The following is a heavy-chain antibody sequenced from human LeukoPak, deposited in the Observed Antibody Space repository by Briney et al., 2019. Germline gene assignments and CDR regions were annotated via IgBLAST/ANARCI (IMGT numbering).Heavy chain of an antibody. CDR1: GGSISSGGYY. CDR3: ASSSCSGGSCYWGFDY. V-gene: IGHV4-31*01. J-gene: IGHJ4*02. CDR2: MYYSGST. Sequence: SETLSLTCTDSGGSISSGGYYWSWIRQHPGKGLEWVGYMYYSGSTYYNPSLKNPVSISVDTSNNQFSLRLSAVTAADTAVYYCASSSCSGGSCYWGFDYWGQGTLVTVSS. D-gene: IGHD2-15*01.